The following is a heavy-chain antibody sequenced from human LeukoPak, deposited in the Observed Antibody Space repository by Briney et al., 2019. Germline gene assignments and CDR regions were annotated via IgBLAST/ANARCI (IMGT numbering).Heavy chain of an antibody. V-gene: IGHV5-51*01. CDR3: ARQRGASGTVNWFDP. Sequence: GVSLNISYETSVYRFPTYWIGCVSQRPGTGREWVMAIYPDDSDTRYSPSFQGQVAISADRSIRTAYLKWNSLKASDTGMYYCARQRGASGTVNWFDPWGQGTLVTVSS. CDR1: VYRFPTYW. J-gene: IGHJ5*02. CDR2: IYPDDSDT. D-gene: IGHD3-10*01.